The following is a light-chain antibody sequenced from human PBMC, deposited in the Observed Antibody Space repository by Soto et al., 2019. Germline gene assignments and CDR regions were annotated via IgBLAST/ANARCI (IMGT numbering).Light chain of an antibody. CDR3: AAWDDSLNGVV. Sequence: QSVLTQPPSASGTPGQRITISCSGSSSNIGSYSVNWYQQFPGTAPKLLIYNNNQRPSGVPDRFSGSKFGTSVSLAIRGLPSEDEAEYYCAAWDDSLNGVVLGGGTKLTVL. V-gene: IGLV1-44*01. CDR2: NNN. CDR1: SSNIGSYS. J-gene: IGLJ2*01.